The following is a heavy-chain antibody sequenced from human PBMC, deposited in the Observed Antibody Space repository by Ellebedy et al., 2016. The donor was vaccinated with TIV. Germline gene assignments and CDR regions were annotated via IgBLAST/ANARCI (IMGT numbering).Heavy chain of an antibody. CDR3: ARGPAPPYYGGNCYFDY. J-gene: IGHJ4*02. CDR2: INPSGGST. V-gene: IGHV1-46*01. Sequence: AASVKVSCKASGYTFTSYYMHWVRQAPGQGLEWMGIINPSGGSTSYAQKFQGRVTMTRDTSTSTVYMELSSLRSEDTAVYYCARGPAPPYYGGNCYFDYWGQGTLVTVSS. CDR1: GYTFTSYY. D-gene: IGHD4-23*01.